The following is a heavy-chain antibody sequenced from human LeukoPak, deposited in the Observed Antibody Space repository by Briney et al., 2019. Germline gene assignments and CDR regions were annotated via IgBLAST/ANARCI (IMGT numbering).Heavy chain of an antibody. J-gene: IGHJ1*01. CDR3: AIAYCGGDCLGYFQH. V-gene: IGHV4-59*08. CDR2: IYYSGST. Sequence: SGTLSLTCTVSGDSISSYYWSWIRQPPGKGLEWIGYIYYSGSTNYNPSLKSRVTISLDTSKNQFSLKLSSVTAADTAVYYCAIAYCGGDCLGYFQHWGQGTLVTVSS. CDR1: GDSISSYY. D-gene: IGHD2-21*02.